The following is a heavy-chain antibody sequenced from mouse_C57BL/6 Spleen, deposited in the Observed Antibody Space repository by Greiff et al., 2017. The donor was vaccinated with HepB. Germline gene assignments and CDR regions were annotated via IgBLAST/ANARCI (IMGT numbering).Heavy chain of an antibody. CDR1: GFTFTDYY. Sequence: EVKLMESGGGLVQPGGSLSLSCAASGFTFTDYYMSWVRQPPGKALEWLGFIRNKANGYTTEYSASVKGRFTISRDNSQSILYLQMNALRAEDSATYYCASHKNAMDYWGQGTSVTVSS. CDR3: ASHKNAMDY. V-gene: IGHV7-3*01. CDR2: IRNKANGYTT. J-gene: IGHJ4*01.